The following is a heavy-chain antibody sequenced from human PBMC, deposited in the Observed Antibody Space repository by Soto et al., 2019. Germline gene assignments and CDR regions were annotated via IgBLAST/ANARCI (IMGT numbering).Heavy chain of an antibody. D-gene: IGHD3-9*01. CDR1: GFTFSSYW. Sequence: GGSLRLSCAASGFTFSSYWMHWVRQAPGKGLVWVSPINSDGNSTSYADSVKGRFTISRDNSKNTLSLQMNSLRVEDTALYYCAKDRGLVDPMDVWGQGTTVTVSS. CDR3: AKDRGLVDPMDV. CDR2: INSDGNST. V-gene: IGHV3-74*01. J-gene: IGHJ6*02.